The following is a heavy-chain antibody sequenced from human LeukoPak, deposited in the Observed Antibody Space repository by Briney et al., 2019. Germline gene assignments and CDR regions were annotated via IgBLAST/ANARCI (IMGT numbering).Heavy chain of an antibody. D-gene: IGHD2-21*02. J-gene: IGHJ3*02. CDR2: IYYVGST. CDR1: GASISAYY. Sequence: SETLSLTCAVSGASISAYYWSWIRQTPGKGLEWICYIYYVGSTNYEPSLRSRLTISVDTSKNQLFLGLNSLTAADTAWYYCSGTWAGGNCGADSTPRNGFDNWGQGKMGTVSP. V-gene: IGHV4-59*01. CDR3: SGTWAGGNCGADSTPRNGFDN.